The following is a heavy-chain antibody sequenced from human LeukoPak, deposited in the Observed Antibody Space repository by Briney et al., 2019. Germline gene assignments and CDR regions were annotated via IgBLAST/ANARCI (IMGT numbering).Heavy chain of an antibody. CDR1: GFTFSSYA. J-gene: IGHJ4*02. D-gene: IGHD4-11*01. V-gene: IGHV3-30-3*02. CDR3: AKPTIYYSPFDY. CDR2: ISYDGSNK. Sequence: GGSLRLSCAASGFTFSSYAMHWVRQAPGKGLEWVAVISYDGSNKYYADSVKGRFTISRDNSKNTLYLQMNSLRAEDTAVYYCAKPTIYYSPFDYWGQGTLVTVSS.